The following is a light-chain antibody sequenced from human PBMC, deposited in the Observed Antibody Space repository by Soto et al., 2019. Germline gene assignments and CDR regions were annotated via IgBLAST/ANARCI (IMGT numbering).Light chain of an antibody. CDR3: SSYTSSSTL. CDR2: GVS. V-gene: IGLV2-14*01. J-gene: IGLJ1*01. CDR1: SSDVGGYNY. Sequence: QSALTQPASVSGSPGQSITISCTGTSSDVGGYNYVSWYQQRPGKAPKLMIYGVSNRPSGVSNRFSGSKSGNTASLTISGLQAEDEADYYCSSYTSSSTLFGTGTKVTVL.